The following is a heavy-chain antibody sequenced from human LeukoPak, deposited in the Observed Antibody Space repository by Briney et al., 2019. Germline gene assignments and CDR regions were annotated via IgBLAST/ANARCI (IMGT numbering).Heavy chain of an antibody. CDR1: GFTFSSYW. V-gene: IGHV3-23*01. CDR2: IRGSSDVI. CDR3: AKGQSASSTFDC. J-gene: IGHJ4*02. Sequence: HPGGSLRLSCAASGFTFSSYWMSWVRQAPGKGLEWVSLIRGSSDVIEYADSVRGRFTISRDNSKNTVSLQLNNLRAEDTALYYCAKGQSASSTFDCWGQGTLVTVSS.